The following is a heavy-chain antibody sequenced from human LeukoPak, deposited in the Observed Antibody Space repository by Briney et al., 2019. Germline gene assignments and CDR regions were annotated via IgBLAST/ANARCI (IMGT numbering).Heavy chain of an antibody. CDR2: INQNGREK. V-gene: IGHV3-7*01. CDR1: GLTFSTYW. CDR3: ARSLGDD. D-gene: IGHD3-16*01. Sequence: GGYLRLSCEVSGLTFSTYWMTWVRQAPGKGLEWVASINQNGREKYYVDSVKGRFTISWDNAKDSLYLQMNSLRDEDTAVYYCARSLGDDWGQGTLVTVSS. J-gene: IGHJ4*02.